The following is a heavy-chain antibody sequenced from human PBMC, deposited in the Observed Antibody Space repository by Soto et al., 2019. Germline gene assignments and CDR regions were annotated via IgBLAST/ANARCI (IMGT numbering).Heavy chain of an antibody. CDR1: GFTFSNAW. CDR2: IKSKTDGGTT. J-gene: IGHJ3*02. V-gene: IGHV3-15*01. D-gene: IGHD2-2*01. CDR3: TTESWGVVPAAIRVDAFDI. Sequence: EVQLVESGGGLVKPGGSLRLSCAASGFTFSNAWMSWVRQAPGKGLEWVGRIKSKTDGGTTDYAAPVKGRFTISRDDSKNTLYLQMNSLKTEDTAVYYCTTESWGVVPAAIRVDAFDIWGQGTMVTVSS.